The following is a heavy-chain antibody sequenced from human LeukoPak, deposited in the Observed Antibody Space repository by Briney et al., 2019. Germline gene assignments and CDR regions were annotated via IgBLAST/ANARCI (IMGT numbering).Heavy chain of an antibody. CDR1: GGTFSSYA. Sequence: SVKVSCKASGGTFSSYAISWVRQAPGQGLEWMGGIIPIFGTANYAQKFQGRVTMTTDTSTSTAYMELRSLRSDDTAVYYCARDYDFWSGYYHDYYYYGMDVWGQGTTVTVSS. CDR2: IIPIFGTA. V-gene: IGHV1-69*05. J-gene: IGHJ6*02. CDR3: ARDYDFWSGYYHDYYYYGMDV. D-gene: IGHD3-3*01.